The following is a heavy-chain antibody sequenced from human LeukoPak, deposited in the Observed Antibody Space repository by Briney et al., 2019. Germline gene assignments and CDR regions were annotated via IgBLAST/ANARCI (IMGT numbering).Heavy chain of an antibody. D-gene: IGHD2-8*02. CDR3: ARDGRLVGPFDN. CDR2: ISSDGRIT. J-gene: IGHJ4*02. V-gene: IGHV3-64*01. CDR1: GFTFSSYW. Sequence: GGSLRLSCAASGFTFSSYWMNWVRQAPGKGLEYVSAISSDGRITYYASSVKGRFTISRDNSRNTLYLQMGSLRTEDMAVYYCARDGRLVGPFDNWGQGTLVTVSS.